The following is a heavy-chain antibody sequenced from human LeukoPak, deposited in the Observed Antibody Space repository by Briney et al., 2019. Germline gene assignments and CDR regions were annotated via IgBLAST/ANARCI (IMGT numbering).Heavy chain of an antibody. CDR2: IYYSGST. Sequence: SETLSLTCTVSGGSISGYYWSWIRQPPGKGLEWIAYIYYSGSTNYNPSLKSRVTISADTSKNQFSLKLTSVTDADTALYYCARAGEGATIDYWGQGTLVTVSS. D-gene: IGHD3-10*01. J-gene: IGHJ4*02. CDR3: ARAGEGATIDY. V-gene: IGHV4-59*12. CDR1: GGSISGYY.